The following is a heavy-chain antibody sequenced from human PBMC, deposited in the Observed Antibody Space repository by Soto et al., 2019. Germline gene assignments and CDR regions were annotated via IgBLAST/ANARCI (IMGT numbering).Heavy chain of an antibody. CDR3: AREYKSSPTD. Sequence: SVKVSCKASGGTFSSYTISWVRQAPGQGLEWMGRIIPILGIANYAQKFQGRVTITADKSTSTAYMELSSLRSDDTAIYYCAREYKSSPTDWGQGTLVSVSS. CDR1: GGTFSSYT. J-gene: IGHJ4*02. CDR2: IIPILGIA. V-gene: IGHV1-69*04. D-gene: IGHD6-13*01.